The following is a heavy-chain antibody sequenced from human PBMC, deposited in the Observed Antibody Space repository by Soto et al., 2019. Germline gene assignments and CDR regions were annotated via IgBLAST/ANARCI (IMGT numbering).Heavy chain of an antibody. CDR3: ARIRYSTGNYYFDY. J-gene: IGHJ4*02. CDR1: VGTFSSYA. CDR2: IIPIFGTA. D-gene: IGHD3-9*01. V-gene: IGHV1-69*13. Sequence: SVKVPCKASVGTFSSYAISWVRQAPGQGLEWMGGIIPIFGTANYAQKFQGRVTITADESTSTAYMELSSLRSEDTAVYYCARIRYSTGNYYFDYSGQGTLVTVSS.